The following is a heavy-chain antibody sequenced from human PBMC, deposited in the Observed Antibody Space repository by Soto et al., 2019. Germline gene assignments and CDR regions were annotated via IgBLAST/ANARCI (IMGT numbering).Heavy chain of an antibody. Sequence: SVRVSCKASGGTFSSYAISWVRQAPGQGLEWMGAIIPIFGTANYAQKFQGRVTITADKSTSTAYMELSSLRAEDTAVYYCARDSTTVTRYYFDYWGQGTLVTVSS. D-gene: IGHD4-17*01. CDR2: IIPIFGTA. CDR3: ARDSTTVTRYYFDY. V-gene: IGHV1-69*06. CDR1: GGTFSSYA. J-gene: IGHJ4*02.